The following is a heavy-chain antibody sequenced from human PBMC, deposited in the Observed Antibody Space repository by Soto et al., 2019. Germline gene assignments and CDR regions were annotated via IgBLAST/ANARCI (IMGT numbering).Heavy chain of an antibody. CDR2: IIPIFGTA. D-gene: IGHD5-12*01. CDR1: GGTFSSYA. Sequence: QVQLVQSGAAVKKPGSSVKVSCKASGGTFSSYAISWVRQAPGQGLEWMGGIIPIFGTANYAQKFQGRVTITADESTSTAYMELSSLRSEDTAVYYCARATGGHSGQRYYYYGMDVWGQGTTVTVSS. V-gene: IGHV1-69*12. CDR3: ARATGGHSGQRYYYYGMDV. J-gene: IGHJ6*02.